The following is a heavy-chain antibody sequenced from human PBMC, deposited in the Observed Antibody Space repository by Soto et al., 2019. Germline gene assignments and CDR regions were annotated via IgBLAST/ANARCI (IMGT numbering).Heavy chain of an antibody. CDR2: ISGSGGST. D-gene: IGHD5-12*01. CDR3: AIRRGGYDFRGTNWFDP. V-gene: IGHV3-23*01. CDR1: GFTFSSYA. J-gene: IGHJ5*02. Sequence: GGSLRLSCAASGFTFSSYAMSWVRQAPGKGLEWVSAISGSGGSTYYADSVKGRFTIPRDNSKSTLYLQMNSLRAEDTAVYYCAIRRGGYDFRGTNWFDPWGQGTLVTVSS.